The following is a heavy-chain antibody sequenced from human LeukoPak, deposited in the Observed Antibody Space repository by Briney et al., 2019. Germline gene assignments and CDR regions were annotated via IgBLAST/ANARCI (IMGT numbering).Heavy chain of an antibody. CDR2: MNPNSGDT. J-gene: IGHJ5*02. D-gene: IGHD2-2*01. CDR3: AKDPFDQMLPENWFDP. Sequence: GASVKVSCKASGYTFIRYAMNWVRQAPGQGLEWVGWMNPNSGDTNYARSFQGRGTMTRDTSISTAYMELSRLRFDDTAVYYCAKDPFDQMLPENWFDPWGQGTLVTVSS. V-gene: IGHV1-2*02. CDR1: GYTFIRYA.